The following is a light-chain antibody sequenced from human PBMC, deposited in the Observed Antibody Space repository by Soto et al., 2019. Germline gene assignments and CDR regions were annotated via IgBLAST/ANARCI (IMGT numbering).Light chain of an antibody. CDR1: SSDVGAYNY. V-gene: IGLV2-14*03. CDR2: DVS. J-gene: IGLJ1*01. Sequence: QSALTQPASVSGSPGPSISISCTGTSSDVGAYNYVSWYQQHPGNSPKLMIYDVSYRPSGVSYLFSGSKSGNTASLTISGLQAEDESDYYCSSYTSSSIYVFGTGTKLTVL. CDR3: SSYTSSSIYV.